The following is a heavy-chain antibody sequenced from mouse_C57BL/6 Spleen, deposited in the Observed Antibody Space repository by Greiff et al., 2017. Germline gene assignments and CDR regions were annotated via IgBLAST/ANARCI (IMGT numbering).Heavy chain of an antibody. J-gene: IGHJ2*01. Sequence: VKLQQPGAELVKPGASVKLSCKASGYTFTSYWMHWVKQRPGQGLEWIGMIHPNSGSTNYNEKFKSKATLTVDKSSSTAYMQLSSLTSEDSAVYYCARRGVVNYFDYWGQGTTLTVSS. V-gene: IGHV1-64*01. CDR3: ARRGVVNYFDY. D-gene: IGHD1-1*01. CDR2: IHPNSGST. CDR1: GYTFTSYW.